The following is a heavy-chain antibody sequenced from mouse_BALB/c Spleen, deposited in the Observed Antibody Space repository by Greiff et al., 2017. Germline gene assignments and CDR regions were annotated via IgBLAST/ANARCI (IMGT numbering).Heavy chain of an antibody. D-gene: IGHD2-1*01. CDR3: ARSYGNSWFAY. CDR1: GFTFSDYY. J-gene: IGHJ3*01. V-gene: IGHV5-4*02. Sequence: EVHLVESGGGLVKPGGSLKLSCAASGFTFSDYYMYWVRQTPEKRLEWVATISDGGSYTYYPDSVKGRFTISRDNAKNNLYLQMSSLKSEDTAMYYCARSYGNSWFAYWGQGTLVTVSA. CDR2: ISDGGSYT.